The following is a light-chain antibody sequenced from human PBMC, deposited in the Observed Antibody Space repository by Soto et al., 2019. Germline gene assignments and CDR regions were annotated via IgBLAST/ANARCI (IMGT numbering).Light chain of an antibody. CDR1: SSDVGGYNF. CDR3: NSYTTSSTLV. V-gene: IGLV2-14*03. Sequence: QSALTQPASVSGSPGQSITISCTGNSSDVGGYNFVSWYQQHPGKAPKLMIYEVTSRPSGVSNRFSGSKSGNTASLTISGLQAEDEADYYCNSYTTSSTLVFGTGTKVTVL. CDR2: EVT. J-gene: IGLJ1*01.